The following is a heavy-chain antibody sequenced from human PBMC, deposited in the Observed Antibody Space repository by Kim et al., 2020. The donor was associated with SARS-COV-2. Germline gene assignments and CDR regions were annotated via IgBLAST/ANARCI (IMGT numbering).Heavy chain of an antibody. J-gene: IGHJ4*02. Sequence: SETLSLTCTVSGGSITSYYWSWIRQPPGRGLEWIGSIYHSGSTKYSPSLKSRVTMSVDASKKQFSLKLNSVTAADTAIYYCAREEAAQLDYWGQGILVTVSS. D-gene: IGHD2-15*01. CDR3: AREEAAQLDY. V-gene: IGHV4-59*13. CDR2: IYHSGST. CDR1: GGSITSYY.